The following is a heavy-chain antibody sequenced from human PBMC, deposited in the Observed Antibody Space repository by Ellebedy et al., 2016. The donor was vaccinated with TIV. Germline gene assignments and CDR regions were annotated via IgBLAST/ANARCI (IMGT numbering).Heavy chain of an antibody. V-gene: IGHV3-23*01. CDR2: ISGSDGSI. J-gene: IGHJ5*02. Sequence: PGGSLRLSCAASGFTIRSYAMSWVRQTLGKGLEWVSGISGSDGSIYYADSVKGRFTISRDNAENSLYLQMNSLRTEDTAIYYCATLGLLGALGDWFDPWGQGTLVTVSS. D-gene: IGHD1-26*01. CDR1: GFTIRSYA. CDR3: ATLGLLGALGDWFDP.